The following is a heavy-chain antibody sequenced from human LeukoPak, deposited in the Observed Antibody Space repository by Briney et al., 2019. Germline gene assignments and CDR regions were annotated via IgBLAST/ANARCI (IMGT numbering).Heavy chain of an antibody. CDR2: INPNSGGT. CDR1: GYTFTGYY. J-gene: IGHJ5*02. V-gene: IGHV1-2*02. CDR3: ARDRSGSGLYYNWFDP. D-gene: IGHD6-19*01. Sequence: ASVKVSCKASGYTFTGYYMHWVRQAPGQGLEWMGWINPNSGGTNYAQKFQGRVTMTRDTSISTAYMELRSLRSDDTAVYYCARDRSGSGLYYNWFDPWGQGTLVTVSS.